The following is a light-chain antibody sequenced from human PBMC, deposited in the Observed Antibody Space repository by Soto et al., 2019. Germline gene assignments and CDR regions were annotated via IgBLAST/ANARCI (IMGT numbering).Light chain of an antibody. J-gene: IGKJ3*01. CDR1: RNILYTSNNKHY. CDR2: WAS. Sequence: DIVMTLSPDSLAVSLGERATINCKSSRNILYTSNNKHYLAWYQQKPGQPPKLLIDWASTRESGGPDRFSGSGSGTDFTLTISSLQAEDVAVDYCQQYFTSPATFGPGTKVNIK. V-gene: IGKV4-1*01. CDR3: QQYFTSPAT.